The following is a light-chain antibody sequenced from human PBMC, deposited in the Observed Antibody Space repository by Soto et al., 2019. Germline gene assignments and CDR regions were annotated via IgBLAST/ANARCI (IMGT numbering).Light chain of an antibody. CDR3: QHYNHWLCT. CDR1: QSIRST. Sequence: EIVITQSPATLSVSPGERATLSCRASQSIRSTLAWYQQKPGQAPRLLIYGASTRATGIPARFSGSGSGTEFTLTISSXQSEDFAVYYCQHYNHWLCTFGQGTKVDIK. V-gene: IGKV3-15*01. CDR2: GAS. J-gene: IGKJ1*01.